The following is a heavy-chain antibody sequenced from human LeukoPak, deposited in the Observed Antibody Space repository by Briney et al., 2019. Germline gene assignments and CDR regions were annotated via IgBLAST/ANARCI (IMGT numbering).Heavy chain of an antibody. CDR2: IYYSGST. CDR1: GGSISSSSYH. CDR3: ARDPTAAGNFDY. V-gene: IGHV4-39*07. D-gene: IGHD6-13*01. J-gene: IGHJ4*02. Sequence: SETLSLTCTVSGGSISSSSYHWGWIRQPPGKGLEWIGSIYYSGSTYYNPSLKSRVTISVDTSKNQFSLKLSSVTAADTAVYYCARDPTAAGNFDYWGQGTLVTVSS.